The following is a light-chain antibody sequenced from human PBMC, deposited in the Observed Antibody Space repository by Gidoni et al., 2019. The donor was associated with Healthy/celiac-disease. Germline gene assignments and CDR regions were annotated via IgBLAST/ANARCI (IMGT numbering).Light chain of an antibody. Sequence: IVFTQSPCTLSLSPGERATLSFRASQSVSSSYLAWYQQKPGQAPRLLIYGASSRATGIPDRFSGSGSGTDFTLTISRLEPEDFAVYYCQQYGSSPPFTFGPGTKVDIK. CDR1: QSVSSSY. V-gene: IGKV3-20*01. J-gene: IGKJ3*01. CDR3: QQYGSSPPFT. CDR2: GAS.